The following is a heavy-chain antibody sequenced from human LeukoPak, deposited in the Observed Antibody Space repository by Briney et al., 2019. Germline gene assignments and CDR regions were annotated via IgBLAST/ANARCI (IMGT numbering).Heavy chain of an antibody. J-gene: IGHJ5*02. CDR2: IYYSGST. V-gene: IGHV4-59*08. Sequence: SEALSLTCTVSGGSISSYYWSWILQPPGKGLEWIGYIYYSGSTNYNPSLKSRVTISVDTSKNQFSLKLSSVTAADTAVYYCARRRGSSSWYGFDPWGQGTLVTVSS. CDR1: GGSISSYY. D-gene: IGHD6-13*01. CDR3: ARRRGSSSWYGFDP.